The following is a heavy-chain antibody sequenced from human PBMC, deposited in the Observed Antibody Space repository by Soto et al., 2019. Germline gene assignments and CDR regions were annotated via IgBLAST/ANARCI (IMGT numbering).Heavy chain of an antibody. Sequence: EVQLVQSGAEVKKPGESLKISCKGSGYNFSTYWIGWVRQMPGKGLEWMGIIYPGDSDTRYSPTFQGQVTISVDRSISTAYLQWSSLKASDTATYYCARHLYNDKSGNYSPFDYWGQGILVTVSS. CDR3: ARHLYNDKSGNYSPFDY. J-gene: IGHJ4*02. CDR2: IYPGDSDT. V-gene: IGHV5-51*01. D-gene: IGHD3-22*01. CDR1: GYNFSTYW.